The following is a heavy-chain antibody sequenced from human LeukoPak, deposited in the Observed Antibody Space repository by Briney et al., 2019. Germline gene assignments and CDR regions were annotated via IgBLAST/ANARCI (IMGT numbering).Heavy chain of an antibody. Sequence: GGSLRLSCAASGFTFDDYAMHWVRQAPGKGLEWVSLISWDGGSTYYADSVKGRFTISRDNSKNSLYLQMNSLRAEDTALYYCAKDIGGSSSWSYFDYWGQGTLVTVSS. CDR2: ISWDGGST. CDR3: AKDIGGSSSWSYFDY. CDR1: GFTFDDYA. V-gene: IGHV3-43D*03. D-gene: IGHD6-13*01. J-gene: IGHJ4*02.